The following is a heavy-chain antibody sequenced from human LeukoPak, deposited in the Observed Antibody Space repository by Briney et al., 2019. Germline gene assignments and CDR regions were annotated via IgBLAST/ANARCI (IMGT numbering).Heavy chain of an antibody. V-gene: IGHV1-2*02. Sequence: ASVKVSCKASGYTFTAYYMHWVRQAPGQGLEWMGWINPNSGGTNYAQKFQGRVTMTRDTSISTAYKELSRLRSDDTAVYNCARGVRLVDVSGSYENWGQGTLVTVSS. CDR2: INPNSGGT. CDR3: ARGVRLVDVSGSYEN. D-gene: IGHD1-26*01. J-gene: IGHJ4*02. CDR1: GYTFTAYY.